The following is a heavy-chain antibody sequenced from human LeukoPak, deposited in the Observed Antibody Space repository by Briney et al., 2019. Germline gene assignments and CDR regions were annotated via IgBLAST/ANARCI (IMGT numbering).Heavy chain of an antibody. Sequence: GGSLRLSCAASGFTFSSYEMNWVRQAPGKGLEWVSYIRSSGSTIYYADSVKGRFTISRDNAKNSLYLQMNSLRAEDTAVYYCARAPGYCSSTSRYFSSWYFDLWGRGTLVTVSS. CDR3: ARAPGYCSSTSRYFSSWYFDL. J-gene: IGHJ2*01. CDR1: GFTFSSYE. V-gene: IGHV3-48*03. D-gene: IGHD2-2*03. CDR2: IRSSGSTI.